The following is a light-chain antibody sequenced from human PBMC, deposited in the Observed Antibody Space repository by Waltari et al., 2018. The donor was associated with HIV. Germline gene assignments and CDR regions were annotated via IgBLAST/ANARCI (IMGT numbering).Light chain of an antibody. CDR1: HDITNY. CDR2: DAS. CDR3: QQYDHFPLT. J-gene: IGKJ4*01. V-gene: IGKV1-33*01. Sequence: DVQMTQSPSSLSASVGDRVSITCQASHDITNYLNWYQQKPGKAPKLLIYDASNLETGVPSRFSGSGSGTDFTFTITSLQPEDFATYYCQQYDHFPLTFGGGTRVEI.